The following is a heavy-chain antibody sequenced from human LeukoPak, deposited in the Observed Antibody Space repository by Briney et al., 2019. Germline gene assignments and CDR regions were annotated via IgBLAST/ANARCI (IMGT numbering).Heavy chain of an antibody. CDR2: IQYDGSYQ. D-gene: IGHD6-13*01. Sequence: GGSLRLTCAASGFIFSNYGMDWVRQAPGKGLEWVAIIQYDGSYQWYAESVKGRFTVSRDNSKNRLYLQMNSLRAEDTAVYYCATVRGASGSRWYFDYRGQGTLVTVSS. CDR1: GFIFSNYG. CDR3: ATVRGASGSRWYFDY. V-gene: IGHV3-30*02. J-gene: IGHJ4*02.